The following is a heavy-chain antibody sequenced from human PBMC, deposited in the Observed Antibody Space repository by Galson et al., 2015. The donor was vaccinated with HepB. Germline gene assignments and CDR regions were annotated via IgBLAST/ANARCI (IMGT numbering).Heavy chain of an antibody. J-gene: IGHJ4*02. V-gene: IGHV3-15*01. CDR1: GFTFSNAW. Sequence: SLRLSCAASGFTFSNAWMSWVRQAPGKGLEWVGRIKSKTDGGTTDYAAPVKGRFTISRDDSKNTLYLQMNSLKTEDIAVYYCTTWAWSGYYTFDYWGQGTLVTVSS. CDR3: TTWAWSGYYTFDY. CDR2: IKSKTDGGTT. D-gene: IGHD3-3*01.